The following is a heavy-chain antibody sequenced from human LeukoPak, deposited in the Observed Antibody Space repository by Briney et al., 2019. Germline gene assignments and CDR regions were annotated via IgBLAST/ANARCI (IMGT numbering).Heavy chain of an antibody. Sequence: GGSLRLSCAASGFTVSSNYMSWVRQAPGKGLEWVSVIYSGGSTYYADSVKGRFTISRDNSKNTLYLQMNSLRAEDTAVYYCARCVVVIAIPAFDYWGQGTLVTVSS. D-gene: IGHD2-21*01. CDR2: IYSGGST. J-gene: IGHJ4*02. CDR3: ARCVVVIAIPAFDY. V-gene: IGHV3-66*01. CDR1: GFTVSSNY.